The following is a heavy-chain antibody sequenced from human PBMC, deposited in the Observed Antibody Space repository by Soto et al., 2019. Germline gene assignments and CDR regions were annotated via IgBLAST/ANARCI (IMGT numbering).Heavy chain of an antibody. CDR1: GYTFTSWD. CDR3: TASSWTGAGLDF. D-gene: IGHD6-13*01. V-gene: IGHV1-8*01. Sequence: ASVKVSFKASGYTFTSWDVYWVRQAAGQGLEWMGYMNPRSGNTGYEQKFQGRVTMTRDTSISTAYMELSSLTSDDTAVYYCTASSWTGAGLDFWGQGTPVTVSS. J-gene: IGHJ4*01. CDR2: MNPRSGNT.